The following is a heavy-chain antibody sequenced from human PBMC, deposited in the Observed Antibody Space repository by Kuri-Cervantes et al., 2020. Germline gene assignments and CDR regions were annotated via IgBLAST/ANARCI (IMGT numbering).Heavy chain of an antibody. V-gene: IGHV3-21*03. J-gene: IGHJ6*03. D-gene: IGHD6-13*01. CDR3: AREIEQLVIPYCYYYMDV. Sequence: GGSLRLSCAASGFTFSSYSMNWVRQAPGKGLEWVSSISSSSSYIYYADSVKGRFTISRDNAKNSLYLQMNSLRAEDTAVYYCAREIEQLVIPYCYYYMDVWGKGTTVTVSS. CDR1: GFTFSSYS. CDR2: ISSSSSYI.